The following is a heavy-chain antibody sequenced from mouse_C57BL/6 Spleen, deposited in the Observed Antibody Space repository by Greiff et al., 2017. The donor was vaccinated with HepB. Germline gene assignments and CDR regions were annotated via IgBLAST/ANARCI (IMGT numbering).Heavy chain of an antibody. CDR1: GFTFSDYG. D-gene: IGHD2-4*01. CDR3: ARHDYVYAMDY. J-gene: IGHJ4*01. Sequence: EVQRVESGGGLVKPGGSLKLSCAASGFTFSDYGMHWVRQAPEKGLEWVAYISSGSSTIYYADTVKGRFTISRDNAKNTLFLQMTSLRSEDTAMYYCARHDYVYAMDYWGQGTSVTVSS. CDR2: ISSGSSTI. V-gene: IGHV5-17*01.